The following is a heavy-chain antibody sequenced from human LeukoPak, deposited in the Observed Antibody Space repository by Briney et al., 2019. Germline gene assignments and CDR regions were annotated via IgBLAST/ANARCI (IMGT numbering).Heavy chain of an antibody. CDR2: IYYSGST. Sequence: SETLSLTCTVSGGSISSYYWSWIRQPPGKGLEWNGYIYYSGSTNYNPSLKSRVTISVDTSKNQFSLKLSSVTAADTAVYYCARGPNYFDYWGQGTLVTVSS. CDR1: GGSISSYY. CDR3: ARGPNYFDY. J-gene: IGHJ4*02. V-gene: IGHV4-59*01.